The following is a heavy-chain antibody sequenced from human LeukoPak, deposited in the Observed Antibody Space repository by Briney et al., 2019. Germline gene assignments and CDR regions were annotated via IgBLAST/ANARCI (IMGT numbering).Heavy chain of an antibody. CDR1: GFSFSSYA. V-gene: IGHV3-23*01. J-gene: IGHJ4*02. CDR3: AKVQLGIGVDY. Sequence: GGSLRLSCAASGFSFSSYAVSWVRQAPGRGLEWVSGISGGGSRTYYADSVKGRFTISRDDSKNTLYLQMNSLRAEDTAVYYCAKVQLGIGVDYWGQGTLVTVSS. D-gene: IGHD7-27*01. CDR2: ISGGGSRT.